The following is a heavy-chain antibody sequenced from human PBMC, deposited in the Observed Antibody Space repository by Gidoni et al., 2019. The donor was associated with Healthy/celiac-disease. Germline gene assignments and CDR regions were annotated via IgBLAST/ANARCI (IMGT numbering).Heavy chain of an antibody. V-gene: IGHV3-23*01. J-gene: IGHJ4*02. CDR1: GFTFSSYA. Sequence: EVQLLESGGGLVQPGGSLRLSCAASGFTFSSYAMSWVRQAPGKGLEWVSAISGSGGSTYYADSVKGRFTISRDNSKNTLYLQMNSLRAEDTAVYYCARHLGVTRASRDYWGQGTLVTVSS. D-gene: IGHD2-21*02. CDR3: ARHLGVTRASRDY. CDR2: ISGSGGST.